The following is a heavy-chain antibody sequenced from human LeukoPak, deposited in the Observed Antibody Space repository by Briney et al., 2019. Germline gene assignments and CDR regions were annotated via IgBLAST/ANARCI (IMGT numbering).Heavy chain of an antibody. Sequence: SETLSLTCTVSGDSLIGYYWTWIRQPPGKGLEWIGYIHYSGSSNYNPSLQSRVTISVDTSRGHFSLKLSSVTAADTAVYYCARDTNHYYDSSGYSQGSGEFDYWGQGTLVTVSS. CDR3: ARDTNHYYDSSGYSQGSGEFDY. D-gene: IGHD3-22*01. CDR1: GDSLIGYY. V-gene: IGHV4-59*08. J-gene: IGHJ4*02. CDR2: IHYSGSS.